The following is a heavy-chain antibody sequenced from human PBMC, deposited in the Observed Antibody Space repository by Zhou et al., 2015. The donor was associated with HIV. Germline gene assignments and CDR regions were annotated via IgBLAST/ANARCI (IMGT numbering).Heavy chain of an antibody. V-gene: IGHV1-69*02. CDR2: IIPILGIA. J-gene: IGHJ4*02. Sequence: QVQLVQSGAEVKKPGSSVKVSCKASGGTFSSYTISWVRQAPGQGLEWMGRIIPILGIANYAQKFQGRVTITADKSTSTAYMELSSLRSEDTAVYYCARNPYYYDSSGYYYLDYWGQGTLVTVSS. D-gene: IGHD3-22*01. CDR1: GGTFSSYT. CDR3: ARNPYYYDSSGYYYLDY.